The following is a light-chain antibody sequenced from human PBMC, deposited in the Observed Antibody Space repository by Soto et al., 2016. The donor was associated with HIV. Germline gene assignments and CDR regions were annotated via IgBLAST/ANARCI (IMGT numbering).Light chain of an antibody. CDR1: NIGDKS. Sequence: SYVLTQPPSVSGAPGKTARITCGGNNIGDKSVQWYQQKPGQAPVLAVYEDTDRPSGIPERFSGANSGNTATLTINRVEAGDEADYYCQVWDSRSDHVIFGGGTKLTV. CDR2: EDT. V-gene: IGLV3-21*03. CDR3: QVWDSRSDHVI. J-gene: IGLJ2*01.